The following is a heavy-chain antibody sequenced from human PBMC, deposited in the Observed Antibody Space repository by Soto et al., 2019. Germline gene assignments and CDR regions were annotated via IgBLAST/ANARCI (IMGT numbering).Heavy chain of an antibody. V-gene: IGHV4-34*01. CDR1: GGSFSGYY. CDR3: ARRYCSGGSCYRFWFDY. Sequence: SETLSLTCAVYGGSFSGYYWSWIRQPPGKGLEWIGEINHSGSTNYNPSLKSRVTISVDTSKNQFSLKLSSVTAADTAVYYCARRYCSGGSCYRFWFDYWGQGTLVTVSS. D-gene: IGHD2-15*01. CDR2: INHSGST. J-gene: IGHJ4*02.